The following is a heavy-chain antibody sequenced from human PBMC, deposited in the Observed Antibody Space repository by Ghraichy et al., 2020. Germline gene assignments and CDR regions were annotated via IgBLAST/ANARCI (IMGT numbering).Heavy chain of an antibody. CDR2: IKQDGSEK. D-gene: IGHD1-26*01. Sequence: GGSLRLSCAASTFTFSNYWMSWVRQAPGKGLEWVANIKQDGSEKYYVDSVKGRFTISRDNAKNSLFLQMNSLRAEDTAVYYCAKFSPEATTGSADYWGQGTLVTVSS. V-gene: IGHV3-7*01. CDR1: TFTFSNYW. J-gene: IGHJ4*02. CDR3: AKFSPEATTGSADY.